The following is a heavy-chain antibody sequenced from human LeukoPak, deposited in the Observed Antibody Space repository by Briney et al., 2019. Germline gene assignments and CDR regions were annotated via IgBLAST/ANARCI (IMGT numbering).Heavy chain of an antibody. V-gene: IGHV1-3*01. CDR3: ARETSMVRGRSYGMDV. J-gene: IGHJ6*04. Sequence: ASVKVSCKASGYTFTSYAMHWVRQAPGQRLEWMGWINAGNGNTKYSQKFQGRVTITRDTSASTAYMELSGLRSEDTAVYYCARETSMVRGRSYGMDVWGKGTTVTVSS. D-gene: IGHD3-10*01. CDR2: INAGNGNT. CDR1: GYTFTSYA.